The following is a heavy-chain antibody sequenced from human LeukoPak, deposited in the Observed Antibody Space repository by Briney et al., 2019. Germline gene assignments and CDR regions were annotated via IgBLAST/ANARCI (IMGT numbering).Heavy chain of an antibody. D-gene: IGHD4-17*01. CDR1: GGSISSGGYY. CDR2: IYYSGST. V-gene: IGHV4-31*03. J-gene: IGHJ4*02. CDR3: ARELDYGDYGGFDY. Sequence: SETLSLTCTVSGGSISSGGYYWSWIRQHPGKGLEWIGYIYYSGSTYYNPSLKRRVTISVDTSKNQFSLKLSSVTAADTAVYYCARELDYGDYGGFDYWGQGTLVTVSS.